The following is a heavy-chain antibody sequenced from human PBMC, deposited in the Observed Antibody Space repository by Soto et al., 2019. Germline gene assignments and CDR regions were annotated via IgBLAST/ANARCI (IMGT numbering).Heavy chain of an antibody. V-gene: IGHV1-69*01. D-gene: IGHD2-15*01. CDR3: ASPTKGGVFWWWFDP. CDR1: GGTFSSYA. CDR2: TIPIFGTA. Sequence: QVQLVQSGAEVKKPGSSVKVSCKASGGTFSSYAISWVRQAPGQGLEWMGGTIPIFGTANYAQKFQGRVTITEDESTSTAYMELSSLRSGDTAVYYCASPTKGGVFWWWFDPWGQGTLVTVSS. J-gene: IGHJ5*02.